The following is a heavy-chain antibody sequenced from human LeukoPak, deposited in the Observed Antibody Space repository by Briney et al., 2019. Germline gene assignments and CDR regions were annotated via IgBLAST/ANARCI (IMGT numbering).Heavy chain of an antibody. V-gene: IGHV3-53*01. CDR3: AGYDSSGYYYN. CDR2: IYSGGST. CDR1: GFTFSSYS. D-gene: IGHD3-22*01. Sequence: SGGTLRLSCAASGFTFSSYSMNWVRQAPGKGLEWVSVIYSGGSTYYADSVKGRFTISRDNSKNTLYLQMNSLRAEDTAVYYCAGYDSSGYYYNWGQGTLVTVSS. J-gene: IGHJ4*02.